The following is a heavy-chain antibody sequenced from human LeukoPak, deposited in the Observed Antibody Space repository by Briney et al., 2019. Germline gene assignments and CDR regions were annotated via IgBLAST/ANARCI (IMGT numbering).Heavy chain of an antibody. V-gene: IGHV3-7*01. D-gene: IGHD3-10*01. CDR2: IKQDGSEK. Sequence: GRSLRVSCAASGVTCSSYCMSWVRQAPGKGLEWVANIKQDGSEKYYVDSVKGRFTISRDNAKNSLYLQMNSLRAEDTAVYYCARDVLGYYGAFDIWGQGTMVTVSS. CDR1: GVTCSSYC. CDR3: ARDVLGYYGAFDI. J-gene: IGHJ3*02.